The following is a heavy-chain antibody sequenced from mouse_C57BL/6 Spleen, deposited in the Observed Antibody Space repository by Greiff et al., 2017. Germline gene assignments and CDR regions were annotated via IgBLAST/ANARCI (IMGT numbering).Heavy chain of an antibody. J-gene: IGHJ3*01. V-gene: IGHV1-7*01. CDR1: GYTFTSYW. D-gene: IGHD1-1*01. Sequence: VQLQQSGAELAKPGASVKLSCKASGYTFTSYWMHWVKQRPGKGLEWIGYINPSSGYTKYNQKFKDKATLTADKSSSTAYMQLSSLTYEDSAVYYCARDYYGSSSWFAYWCQGTLVTVSA. CDR3: ARDYYGSSSWFAY. CDR2: INPSSGYT.